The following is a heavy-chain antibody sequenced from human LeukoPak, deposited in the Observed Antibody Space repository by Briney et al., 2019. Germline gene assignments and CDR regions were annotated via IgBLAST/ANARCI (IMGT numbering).Heavy chain of an antibody. CDR3: ARVARAMDPGFDYYYYYYMDV. D-gene: IGHD5-18*01. CDR1: GFTFSDYY. V-gene: IGHV3-11*04. Sequence: GGSLRLSCAASGFTFSDYYMSWIRQAPGKGLEWVSYISSSGSTIYYADSVKGRFTISRDNAKNSLYLQMNSLRAEDTAVYYCARVARAMDPGFDYYYYYYMDVWGEGTTVTVSS. J-gene: IGHJ6*03. CDR2: ISSSGSTI.